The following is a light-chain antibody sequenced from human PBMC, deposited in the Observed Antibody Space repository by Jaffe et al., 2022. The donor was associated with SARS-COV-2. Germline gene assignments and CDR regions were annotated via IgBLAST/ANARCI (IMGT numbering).Light chain of an antibody. Sequence: DIQMTQSPSTLSASVGDRVTITCRASQSISSWLAWYQQKPGKAPKLLIYKASSLESGVPSRFSGSGSGTEFTLTISSLQPDDFATYYCQQYNRKWTFGQGTKVEIK. J-gene: IGKJ1*01. CDR2: KAS. CDR1: QSISSW. CDR3: QQYNRKWT. V-gene: IGKV1-5*03.